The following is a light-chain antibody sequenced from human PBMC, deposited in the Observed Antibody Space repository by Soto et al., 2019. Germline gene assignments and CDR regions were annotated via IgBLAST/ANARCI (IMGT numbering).Light chain of an antibody. CDR2: DVS. CDR1: SSDVGGYNY. V-gene: IGLV2-11*01. CDR3: GSYAGSYTFGYV. Sequence: QSLLTQPRSVSGSPGQSVTISCTGTSSDVGGYNYVSWYQQHPGKAPKLMIYDVSKRPSGVPDRFSGSKSGNTASLTISGLQAEDEADYYCGSYAGSYTFGYVFGTGPKVPVL. J-gene: IGLJ1*01.